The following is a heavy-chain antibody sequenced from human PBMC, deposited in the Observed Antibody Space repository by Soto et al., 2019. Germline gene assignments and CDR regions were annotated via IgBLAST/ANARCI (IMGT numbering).Heavy chain of an antibody. CDR1: GYTFTSYG. V-gene: IGHV1-18*04. CDR2: ISAYNGNT. Sequence: QVQLVQSGAEVKKPGASVKVSCKASGYTFTSYGISWVRQAPGQGLERMGWISAYNGNTNYAQKLQGRVTMTTDTSTSTAYRELRSLRADDTAVYYCAGESTMQGSPLIWGQGTMVTVSS. CDR3: AGESTMQGSPLI. D-gene: IGHD3-3*01. J-gene: IGHJ3*02.